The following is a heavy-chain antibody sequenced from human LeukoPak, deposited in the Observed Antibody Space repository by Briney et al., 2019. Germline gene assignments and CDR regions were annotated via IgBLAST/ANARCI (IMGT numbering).Heavy chain of an antibody. CDR1: GGTFNNSA. D-gene: IGHD4-17*01. CDR3: ARDVHGDYGSGWFDP. V-gene: IGHV1-69*05. J-gene: IGHJ5*02. CDR2: IMTLFGTA. Sequence: SVKVSCKTSGGTFNNSAIGWVRQAPGQGLEWLGGIMTLFGTAGHAQKFQGRVTITKDETPRTVYLELTSLTSDNTAVYYCARDVHGDYGSGWFDPWGQGTLVSVSS.